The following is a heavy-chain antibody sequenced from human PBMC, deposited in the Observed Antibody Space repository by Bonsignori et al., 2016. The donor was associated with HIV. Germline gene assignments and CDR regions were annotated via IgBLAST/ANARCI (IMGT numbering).Heavy chain of an antibody. CDR3: ARSGDSTGADAFDI. V-gene: IGHV4-30-4*01. Sequence: RQAPGKGLEWIGYIYYSGTTYYNPSLKSRVAISLDTSKNLFSLELSSVAAADMAVYYCARSGDSTGADAFDIWGQGAMVTVSS. J-gene: IGHJ3*02. D-gene: IGHD3-22*01. CDR2: IYYSGTT.